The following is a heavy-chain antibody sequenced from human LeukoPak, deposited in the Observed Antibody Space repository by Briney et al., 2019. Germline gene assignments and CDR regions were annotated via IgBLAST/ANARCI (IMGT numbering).Heavy chain of an antibody. CDR1: GYTLTEVS. J-gene: IGHJ4*02. CDR3: ATQRGSYRWGTDFDY. D-gene: IGHD3-16*01. V-gene: IGHV1-2*02. Sequence: ASVKVSCKISGYTLTEVSMHWVRQAPGQGLEWMGWINPNSGDTKYAQKFQGRVTMTRDTSISTAYMELSRLRSDDTAVYYCATQRGSYRWGTDFDYWGQGTLVTVSS. CDR2: INPNSGDT.